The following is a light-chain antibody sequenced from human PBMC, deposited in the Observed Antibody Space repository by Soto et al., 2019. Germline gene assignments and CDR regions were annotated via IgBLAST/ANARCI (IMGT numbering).Light chain of an antibody. CDR1: QTISTY. CDR2: AAS. J-gene: IGKJ1*01. V-gene: IGKV1-39*01. Sequence: DIQMTQSPSSLSASLGDRVTNTCRASQTISTYLNWYQQKPGKAPNLLISAASSLQSGVPSRFSGSGSGTDFTLTISSLHPEDFATYYCQQSYSSPRTFGQGTKVDIK. CDR3: QQSYSSPRT.